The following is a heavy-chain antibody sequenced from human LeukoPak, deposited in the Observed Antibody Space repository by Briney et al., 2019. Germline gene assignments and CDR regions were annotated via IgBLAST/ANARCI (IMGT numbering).Heavy chain of an antibody. CDR2: IRSDGITT. CDR1: GFSFSTYG. V-gene: IGHV3-30*02. Sequence: PGGSLRLSCTASGFSFSTYGLHWVRQAPGKGLEWVAFIRSDGITTYYVDSVKGRFTISRDNSKNTPYLQMNSLRPEDSALYYCAKDRIVVVPATRGFDYWGQGTLVTVSS. J-gene: IGHJ4*02. D-gene: IGHD2-15*01. CDR3: AKDRIVVVPATRGFDY.